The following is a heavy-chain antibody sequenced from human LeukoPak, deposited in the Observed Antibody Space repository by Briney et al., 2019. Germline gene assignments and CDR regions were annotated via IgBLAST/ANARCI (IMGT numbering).Heavy chain of an antibody. J-gene: IGHJ5*02. D-gene: IGHD2-15*01. CDR3: ARDSRGFSVDP. Sequence: ASVKVSCKASGYTFTGYYLHWVRQAPGQGLEWMGWINPHSGVTTFPQKFQGRVTMTMDTSISTAYMELSRLTSDDTAVYYCARDSRGFSVDPWGQGTLVTVSS. CDR1: GYTFTGYY. V-gene: IGHV1-2*02. CDR2: INPHSGVT.